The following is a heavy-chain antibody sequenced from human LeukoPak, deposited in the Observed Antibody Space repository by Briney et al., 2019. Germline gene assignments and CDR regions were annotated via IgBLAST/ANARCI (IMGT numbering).Heavy chain of an antibody. Sequence: SETLSLTCTVSGGSISSGGYYWSWIRQHPGKGLEWIGYIYYSGSTYYNPSLKSRVTISVDTSKNQFSLKLSSVTAADTAVCYCARDRGPYSGYDSYYFDYWGQGTLVTVSS. CDR2: IYYSGST. CDR1: GGSISSGGYY. D-gene: IGHD5-12*01. CDR3: ARDRGPYSGYDSYYFDY. V-gene: IGHV4-31*03. J-gene: IGHJ4*02.